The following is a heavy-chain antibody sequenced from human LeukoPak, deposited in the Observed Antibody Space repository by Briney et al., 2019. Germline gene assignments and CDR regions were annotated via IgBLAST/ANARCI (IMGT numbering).Heavy chain of an antibody. CDR1: GFTFSSYA. J-gene: IGHJ5*02. CDR3: ARDIDGLNWFDP. CDR2: IPYDGSNK. Sequence: GRSLRLSCAASGFTFSSYAMHWVRQAPGKGLEWVAVIPYDGSNKYYADSVKGRFTISRDNSKNTLYLQMNSLRAEDTAVYYCARDIDGLNWFDPWGQGTLVTVSS. D-gene: IGHD5-24*01. V-gene: IGHV3-30-3*01.